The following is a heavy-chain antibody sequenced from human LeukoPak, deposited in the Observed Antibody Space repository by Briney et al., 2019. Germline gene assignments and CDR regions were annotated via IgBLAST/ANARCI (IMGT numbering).Heavy chain of an antibody. D-gene: IGHD3-10*01. CDR1: GGTFSSYA. J-gene: IGHJ4*02. CDR2: IIPIFGTA. CDR3: ARDKTTDYYGSGSLDY. Sequence: SVKVSCKASGGTFSSYAISWVRQAPGQGLEWMGGIIPIFGTANYAQKFQGRVTITADESTSTAYMEPSSLRSEDTAVYYCARDKTTDYYGSGSLDYWGQGTLVTVSS. V-gene: IGHV1-69*13.